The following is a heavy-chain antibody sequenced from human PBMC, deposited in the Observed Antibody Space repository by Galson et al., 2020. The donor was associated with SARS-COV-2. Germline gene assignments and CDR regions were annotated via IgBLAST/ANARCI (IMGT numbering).Heavy chain of an antibody. Sequence: SQTPSLTCAVSGYSISRGDYWGWSRQPPGTGLEWIGSIYHSGSTYNNPSLKSRVTISVDTSKNQFSLKLSSVTAADTAVYYCAREGSTYYDFWSGFPPPVYWGQGTQVTVSS. V-gene: IGHV4-38-2*02. D-gene: IGHD3-3*01. CDR1: GYSISRGDY. CDR2: IYHSGST. J-gene: IGHJ4*02. CDR3: AREGSTYYDFWSGFPPPVY.